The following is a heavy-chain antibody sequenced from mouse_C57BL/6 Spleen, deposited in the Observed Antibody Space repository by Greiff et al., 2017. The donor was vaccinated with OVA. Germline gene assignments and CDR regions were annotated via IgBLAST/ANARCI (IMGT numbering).Heavy chain of an antibody. V-gene: IGHV14-2*01. Sequence: EVKLQQSGAELVKPGASVKLSCTASGFNIKDYYMHWVKQRTEQGLAWIGRIDPEDGETTYAPKFQGKATITADTSSNTAYLQLSSLTSEDTAVYYCARSLDTTVVATDAMDYWGQGTSVTVSS. J-gene: IGHJ4*01. D-gene: IGHD1-1*01. CDR3: ARSLDTTVVATDAMDY. CDR2: IDPEDGET. CDR1: GFNIKDYY.